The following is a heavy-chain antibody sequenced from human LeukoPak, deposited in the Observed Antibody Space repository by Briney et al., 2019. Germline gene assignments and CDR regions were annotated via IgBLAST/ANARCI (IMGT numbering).Heavy chain of an antibody. V-gene: IGHV1-2*02. CDR2: INPNSGGT. CDR1: GYTFTGYY. J-gene: IGHJ5*02. Sequence: ASVKVSCKASGYTFTGYYVHWVRQAPGQGLEWMGWINPNSGGTNYAQKFQGRVTMTRDTSISTAYMELSRLRSDDTAVYYCARVPIAAAGNNWFDPWGQGTLVTVSS. D-gene: IGHD6-13*01. CDR3: ARVPIAAAGNNWFDP.